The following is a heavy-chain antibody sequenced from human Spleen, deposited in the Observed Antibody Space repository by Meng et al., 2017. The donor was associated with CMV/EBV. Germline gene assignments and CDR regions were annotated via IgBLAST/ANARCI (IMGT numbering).Heavy chain of an antibody. CDR2: SNAGNGNT. CDR3: ARDSVGVVVPAAIGWYFDL. Sequence: QVHLVECGAEVKKPGASVKVSCKAFGYTFTSYASHWLRQAPGQRLEWMGWSNAGNGNTKYSQEFQGRVTITRDTSASTAYMELSSLRSEGMAVYYCARDSVGVVVPAAIGWYFDLWGRGTLVTVSS. D-gene: IGHD2-2*02. J-gene: IGHJ2*01. V-gene: IGHV1-3*02. CDR1: GYTFTSYA.